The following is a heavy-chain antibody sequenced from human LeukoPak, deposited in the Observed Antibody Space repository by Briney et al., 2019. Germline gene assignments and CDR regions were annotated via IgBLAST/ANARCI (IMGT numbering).Heavy chain of an antibody. CDR3: AKAGRNYHNWFDH. CDR1: GFDFSSYG. Sequence: PWGSLRLSCAASGFDFSSYGMHWVRQAPGKGLEWVGVISYDGSAKFYAESVEGRFTISRDNSKNTLYLQMNTLRAEDTAVYYCAKAGRNYHNWFDHWGQGTLVTVSS. V-gene: IGHV3-30*18. CDR2: ISYDGSAK. D-gene: IGHD4-11*01. J-gene: IGHJ5*02.